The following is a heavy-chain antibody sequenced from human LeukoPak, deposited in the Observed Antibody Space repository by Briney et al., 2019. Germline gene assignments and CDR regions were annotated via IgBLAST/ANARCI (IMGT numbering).Heavy chain of an antibody. J-gene: IGHJ4*02. Sequence: PSETLSLTCTVSGGSISSYYWSWIRQPPGKGLEWIGYIYYSGSTSYNPSLKSRVTISVDTSKNQFSLRLSSVTAADTAVYYCARVGRYCGGDCYLDYWGQGTLVTVSS. CDR1: GGSISSYY. D-gene: IGHD2-21*02. V-gene: IGHV4-59*01. CDR3: ARVGRYCGGDCYLDY. CDR2: IYYSGST.